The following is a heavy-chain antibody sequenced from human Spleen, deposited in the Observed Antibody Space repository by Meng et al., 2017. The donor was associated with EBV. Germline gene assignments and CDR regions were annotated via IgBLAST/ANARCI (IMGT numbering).Heavy chain of an antibody. CDR2: INEDGSIV. Sequence: EAQVKESGGGLVQPGGSLRLSCVGSGISAYWVHGVRQVPGKGLVWVSRINEDGSIVNYADSVKGRFTIFRDNAKNTVSLQMNSLRVEDTALYYCAKDCFGARDYWGQGTLVTVSS. CDR1: GISAYW. D-gene: IGHD1-26*01. CDR3: AKDCFGARDY. V-gene: IGHV3-74*01. J-gene: IGHJ4*02.